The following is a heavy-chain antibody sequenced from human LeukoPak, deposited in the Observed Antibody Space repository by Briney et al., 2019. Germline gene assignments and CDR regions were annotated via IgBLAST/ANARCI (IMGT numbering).Heavy chain of an antibody. D-gene: IGHD1-26*01. CDR1: GGSISSYY. J-gene: IGHJ4*02. Sequence: PSETLSLTCTASGGSISSYYWSWIRQPPGKGLEWIGYIYYSGSTNYNPSLKSRVTISVDTSKNQFSLKLSSVTAADTAVYYCARGGSGSYPPFDYWGQGTLVTVSS. CDR2: IYYSGST. CDR3: ARGGSGSYPPFDY. V-gene: IGHV4-59*01.